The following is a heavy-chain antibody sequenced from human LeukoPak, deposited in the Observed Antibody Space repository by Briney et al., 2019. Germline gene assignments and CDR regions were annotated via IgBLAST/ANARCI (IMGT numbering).Heavy chain of an antibody. Sequence: SETLSLTCTVSGGSISSYYWSWIWQHPGKGLEWIGYIYYSGSTNCNPSLKSRVTRSVDTSKNQFSLKLSSVTAADTAVYYCARDLAVAGDYYYYYYMDVWGKGTTVTVSS. V-gene: IGHV4-59*01. CDR3: ARDLAVAGDYYYYYYMDV. D-gene: IGHD6-19*01. CDR1: GGSISSYY. J-gene: IGHJ6*03. CDR2: IYYSGST.